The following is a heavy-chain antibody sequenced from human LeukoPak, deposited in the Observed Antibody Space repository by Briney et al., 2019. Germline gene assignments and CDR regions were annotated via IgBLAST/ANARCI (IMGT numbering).Heavy chain of an antibody. CDR1: GYTFTSYG. D-gene: IGHD2-2*01. CDR2: ISAYNGNT. J-gene: IGHJ3*02. CDR3: ARTAGYCSSTSCPAPPAFAI. V-gene: IGHV1-18*01. Sequence: GASVKVSCKASGYTFTSYGISWVRQAPGQGLEWMGWISAYNGNTNYAQKLQGRVTMTTDTSTSTAYMELRSLRSDDTAVYYCARTAGYCSSTSCPAPPAFAIWGQGTMVTVSS.